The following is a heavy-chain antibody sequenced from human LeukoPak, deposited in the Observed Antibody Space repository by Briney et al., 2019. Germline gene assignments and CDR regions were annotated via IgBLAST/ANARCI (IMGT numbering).Heavy chain of an antibody. D-gene: IGHD6-13*01. CDR1: GGSFSGYY. Sequence: SETLSLTCAVYGGSFSGYYWSWIRQPPGKGLEWIGEINHSGSTNYNPSLKSRVTISVDTSKNQFSLKLSSVTAADTAVYYCARESWYYYNGMEVWGQGTTVT. J-gene: IGHJ6*02. CDR2: INHSGST. CDR3: ARESWYYYNGMEV. V-gene: IGHV4-34*01.